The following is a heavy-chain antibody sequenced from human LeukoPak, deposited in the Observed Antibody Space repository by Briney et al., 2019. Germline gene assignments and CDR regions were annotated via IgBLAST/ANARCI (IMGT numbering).Heavy chain of an antibody. Sequence: GASVKVSCKASGYIFTDYYIHWVRQAPGQGLEWMGWINPNSGGTNYAQKFQGRVTMTRDTSISTAYMELSRLRSDDTAVYYCARVKLRRYFDWLHSPDAFDIWGQGTMVTVSS. CDR2: INPNSGGT. D-gene: IGHD3-9*01. V-gene: IGHV1-2*02. CDR1: GYIFTDYY. J-gene: IGHJ3*02. CDR3: ARVKLRRYFDWLHSPDAFDI.